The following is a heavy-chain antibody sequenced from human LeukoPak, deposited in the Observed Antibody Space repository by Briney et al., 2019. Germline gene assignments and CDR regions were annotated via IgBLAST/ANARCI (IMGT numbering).Heavy chain of an antibody. V-gene: IGHV3-11*01. CDR3: ARAERAYYDSSGPDY. CDR1: GFTFSDYY. J-gene: IGHJ4*02. Sequence: PGGSLRLSCAASGFTFSDYYMSWIRRAPGKGLEWVSYISSSGSTIYYADSVKGRFTISRDNAKNSLYLQMNSLRAEDTAVYYCARAERAYYDSSGPDYWGQGTLVTVSS. D-gene: IGHD3-22*01. CDR2: ISSSGSTI.